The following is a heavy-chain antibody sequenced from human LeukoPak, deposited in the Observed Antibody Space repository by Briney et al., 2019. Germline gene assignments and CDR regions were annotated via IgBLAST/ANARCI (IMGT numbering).Heavy chain of an antibody. CDR1: GGSISSGDYY. D-gene: IGHD6-6*01. J-gene: IGHJ4*02. CDR3: AREGSSSKGFDY. Sequence: SQTLSLTCTVSGGSISSGDYYWSWIRQPPGKGLEWIGYIYYSGSTYYNPSLKSRVTISVDTSKNQFSLKLSSVTAADTAVYYCAREGSSSKGFDYRGQGTLVTVSS. CDR2: IYYSGST. V-gene: IGHV4-30-4*08.